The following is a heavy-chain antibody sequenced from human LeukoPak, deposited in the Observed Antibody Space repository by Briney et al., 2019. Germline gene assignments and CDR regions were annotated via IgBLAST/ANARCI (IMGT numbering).Heavy chain of an antibody. CDR2: TRDDASKT. V-gene: IGHV3-30*02. CDR3: ANGDCRGGRCSSGAH. Sequence: GGSLRLSCTGSGFTLRSSVMHSVPQAPGKGLEWVAYTRDDASKTWYGGSVKGRFTISRDNSKNTLYLHMNSVRGEDTAMYYCANGDCRGGRCSSGAHWGQGTLVTVSS. D-gene: IGHD2-15*01. CDR1: GFTLRSSV. J-gene: IGHJ4*02.